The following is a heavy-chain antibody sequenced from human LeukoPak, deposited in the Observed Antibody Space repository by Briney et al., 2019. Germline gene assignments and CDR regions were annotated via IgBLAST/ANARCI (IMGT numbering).Heavy chain of an antibody. Sequence: GASVKVSCKASGYTFTGYYMHWVRQAPGQGLEWMGWINPNSGGTNYAQKFQGRVTMTRDTSTSTVYMELSSLRSEDTAVYYCAREYSSSSRGLDYWGQGTLVTVSS. CDR1: GYTFTGYY. CDR3: AREYSSSSRGLDY. CDR2: INPNSGGT. J-gene: IGHJ4*02. V-gene: IGHV1-2*02. D-gene: IGHD6-6*01.